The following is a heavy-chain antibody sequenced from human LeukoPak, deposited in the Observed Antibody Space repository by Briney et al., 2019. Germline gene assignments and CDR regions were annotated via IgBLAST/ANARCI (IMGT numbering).Heavy chain of an antibody. V-gene: IGHV4-34*01. CDR2: INHSGST. CDR1: GGSFSGYY. CDR3: ARVGAVAGISYYYYYMDV. D-gene: IGHD6-19*01. J-gene: IGHJ6*03. Sequence: PSETLSLTCAVYGGSFSGYYWSWIRQPPGKGLVWIGEINHSGSTNYNPSLKSRVTISVDTSKNQFSLKLSSVTAADTAVYYCARVGAVAGISYYYYYMDVWGKGTTVTVSS.